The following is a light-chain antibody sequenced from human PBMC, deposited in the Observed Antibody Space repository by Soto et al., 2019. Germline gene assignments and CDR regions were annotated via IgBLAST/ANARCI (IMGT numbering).Light chain of an antibody. V-gene: IGKV3-11*01. CDR1: QSVSSY. CDR2: DAS. CDR3: QQRSSWPPAYT. Sequence: EIVLTQSPATLSLSPGERATLSCRASQSVSSYLAWYQQKPGQAPRLLIYDASDRATGIPARFSGSGSGTDFTIAISSLEPEDFAVYSWQQRSSWPPAYTFGQGTKLEIK. J-gene: IGKJ2*01.